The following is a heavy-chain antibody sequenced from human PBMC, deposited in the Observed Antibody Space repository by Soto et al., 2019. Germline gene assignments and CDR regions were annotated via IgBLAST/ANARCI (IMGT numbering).Heavy chain of an antibody. CDR2: IYSDGNT. D-gene: IGHD3-10*01. CDR3: TRDSSYYGAGRGVLDY. V-gene: IGHV3-66*01. Sequence: VQLVDSGGDLVQPGGSLRLSCAVCGFTVNNNYMSWVRQAPGKGLEWVSVIYSDGNTDYAESVRGRFTVSRDTFKNTLYLQMKSLRAEDTARYYCTRDSSYYGAGRGVLDYWGQGTLVTVSS. J-gene: IGHJ4*02. CDR1: GFTVNNNY.